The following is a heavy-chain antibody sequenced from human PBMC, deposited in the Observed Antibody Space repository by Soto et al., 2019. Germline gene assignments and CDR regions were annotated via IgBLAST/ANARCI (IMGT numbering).Heavy chain of an antibody. CDR2: VFHSGDT. Sequence: QVQLQESGPGLVKPSGTLSLTCVVSGDSISGRNWWSWVRQAPGKGLEWIGEVFHSGDTTYTPSLRSRVTISVDKSKNQFSLKLNSVTAADTAVYYCARLIYDSRLNYFYFDFWGQGALVTVSS. CDR3: ARLIYDSRLNYFYFDF. CDR1: GDSISGRNW. V-gene: IGHV4-4*02. J-gene: IGHJ4*02. D-gene: IGHD3-22*01.